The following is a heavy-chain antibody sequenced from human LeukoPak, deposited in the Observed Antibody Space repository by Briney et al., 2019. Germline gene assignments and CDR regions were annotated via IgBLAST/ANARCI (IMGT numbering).Heavy chain of an antibody. V-gene: IGHV3-66*01. CDR3: ARGEYNWNDLHL. J-gene: IGHJ5*02. CDR1: GFTVSGNY. CDR2: IHSGGST. Sequence: GGSLRLSCTASGFTVSGNYMSWVRQAPGRGLEWVSGIHSGGSTYYADSVKGRFTISRDNFKNTVYLQMNSLRAEDTAVYYCARGEYNWNDLHLWGQGTLVTVSS. D-gene: IGHD1-20*01.